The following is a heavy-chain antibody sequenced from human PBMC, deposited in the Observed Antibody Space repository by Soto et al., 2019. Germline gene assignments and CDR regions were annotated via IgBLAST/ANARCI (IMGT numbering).Heavy chain of an antibody. Sequence: GGSLRLSCAASGFTFSTFAMNWVRQAPGKGLEWVSGITGGSGFTFYADSVKGRFTISRDDSGNTLFLQMSSLRAEDTAKYYCAKSGPTNYFDFWGQGTLVTVSS. CDR2: ITGGSGFT. V-gene: IGHV3-23*01. J-gene: IGHJ4*02. CDR3: AKSGPTNYFDF. D-gene: IGHD1-26*01. CDR1: GFTFSTFA.